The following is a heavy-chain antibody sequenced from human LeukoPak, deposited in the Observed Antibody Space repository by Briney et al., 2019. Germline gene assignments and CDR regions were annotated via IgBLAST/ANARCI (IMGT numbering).Heavy chain of an antibody. CDR2: ISSSSSTL. CDR3: TRYYLDGSGYYFYHY. CDR1: GFTFGSYS. J-gene: IGHJ4*02. Sequence: PGGSLRLSCAASGFTFGSYSMNWVRQAPGKGLEWVSYISSSSSTLSYADSVEGRFTISRDNAKNSLFLQMNSLSAEDTAVYYCTRYYLDGSGYYFYHYWGQGTLVTVSS. V-gene: IGHV3-48*01. D-gene: IGHD3-22*01.